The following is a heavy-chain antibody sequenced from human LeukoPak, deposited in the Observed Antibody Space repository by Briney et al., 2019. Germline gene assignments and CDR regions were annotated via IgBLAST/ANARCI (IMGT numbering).Heavy chain of an antibody. J-gene: IGHJ4*02. CDR1: GLTFSDYA. CDR2: ISGSAQRT. V-gene: IGHV3-23*01. D-gene: IGHD1-1*01. Sequence: GGSLRLSCAASGLTFSDYAMSWVRQAPGQGLEWVSGISGSAQRTYYTDSVKGRFTISRDNFKRTLYLEMNSLRAEDTAVYYCAKRYIANTGPIDYWGQGTLVTVSS. CDR3: AKRYIANTGPIDY.